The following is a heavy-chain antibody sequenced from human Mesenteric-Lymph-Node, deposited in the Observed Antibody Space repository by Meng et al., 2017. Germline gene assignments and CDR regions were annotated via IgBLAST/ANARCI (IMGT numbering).Heavy chain of an antibody. D-gene: IGHD4-17*01. CDR1: GGSISSYY. Sequence: GSLRLSCTVSGGSISSYYWSWIRQPAGKGLEWIGRIYTSGSTNYNPSLKSRVTISVDTSKNQFSLKLSSVTAADTAVYYCARATTVTFLHFDYWGQGTLVTVSS. V-gene: IGHV4-4*07. J-gene: IGHJ4*02. CDR3: ARATTVTFLHFDY. CDR2: IYTSGST.